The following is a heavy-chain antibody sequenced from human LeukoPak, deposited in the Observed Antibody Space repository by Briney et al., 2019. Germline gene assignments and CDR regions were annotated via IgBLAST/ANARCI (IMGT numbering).Heavy chain of an antibody. CDR1: GGTFSSYA. J-gene: IGHJ4*02. D-gene: IGHD3-10*01. V-gene: IGHV1-69*05. CDR2: IIPIFGTA. CDR3: ARDRGRPDY. Sequence: GASVKVSCKASGGTFSSYAISWVRQAPGQGLEWMGGIIPIFGTANYAQKLQGRVTMTTDTSTSTAYMELRSLRSDDTAVYYCARDRGRPDYWGQGTLVTVSS.